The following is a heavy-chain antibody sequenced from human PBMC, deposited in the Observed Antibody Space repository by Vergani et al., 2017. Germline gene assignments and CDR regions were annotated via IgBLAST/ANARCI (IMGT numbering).Heavy chain of an antibody. CDR3: ARVRVGAPIGL. J-gene: IGHJ4*02. CDR1: VYTFTSNG. Sequence: QVQLVQSGAEVKKPGASVKVSCKASVYTFTSNGISWVRQAPGQGLEWMGWISAYNGNTNYAQKLHGRVTMTTDTSTSTAYMELRRLISDGTAVYYCARVRVGAPIGLWGQGTLVTVSS. D-gene: IGHD1-26*01. V-gene: IGHV1-18*01. CDR2: ISAYNGNT.